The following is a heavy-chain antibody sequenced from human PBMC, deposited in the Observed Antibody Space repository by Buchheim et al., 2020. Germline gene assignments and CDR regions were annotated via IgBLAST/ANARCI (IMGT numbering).Heavy chain of an antibody. CDR3: ARASWDDFWRGYLRTHYYYGMDV. J-gene: IGHJ6*02. CDR2: LSSGGSTI. D-gene: IGHD3-3*01. Sequence: QVQLVESGGGLVKPGGSLRLSCAASGFTFSDYYMSWIRQAPGKGLEWVSYLSSGGSTIYYADSVKGRFTISRDNAKNSLYLQMNSLRAEDTAVYYCARASWDDFWRGYLRTHYYYGMDVWGQGTT. V-gene: IGHV3-11*01. CDR1: GFTFSDYY.